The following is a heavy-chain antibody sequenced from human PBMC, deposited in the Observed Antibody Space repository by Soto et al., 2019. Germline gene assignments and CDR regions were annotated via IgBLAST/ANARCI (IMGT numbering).Heavy chain of an antibody. J-gene: IGHJ4*02. CDR3: SRYLDY. CDR1: VXTFSTSW. CDR2: INQDGSEK. Sequence: VXTFSTSWMDWVRQTPGKGLEWVANINQDGSEKNYVDSVKGRFTISRDNAKNSLYLHMSSLTAEDSALNYWSRYLDYWGQGTLVTVSS. V-gene: IGHV3-7*01.